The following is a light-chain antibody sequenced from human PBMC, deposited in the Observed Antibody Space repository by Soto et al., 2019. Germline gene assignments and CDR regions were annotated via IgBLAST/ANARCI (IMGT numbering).Light chain of an antibody. CDR1: QSISNW. CDR2: HAS. CDR3: QQYNSYS. J-gene: IGKJ1*01. V-gene: IGKV1-5*01. Sequence: IRLTQSPSTLPASVGARVTLTCRASQSISNWLAWYQQTPGTAPKLLIYHASSLETAVPSRFSGNGSGTEFTLTISSLQPGDFATYYCQQYNSYSFGQGSRVDIK.